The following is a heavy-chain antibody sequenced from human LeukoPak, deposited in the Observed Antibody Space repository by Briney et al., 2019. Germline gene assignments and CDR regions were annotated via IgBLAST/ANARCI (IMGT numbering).Heavy chain of an antibody. CDR2: INSDGSIT. CDR1: GFTFSTYW. Sequence: GGSLRLSCAASGFTFSTYWMHWVGQVPGKGVVWVSRINSDGSITTYADSVKGGFTISRDNAKNTLYLQMNSLRVEDTAVYYCAGGISATGGGWGQGTMVTVSS. V-gene: IGHV3-74*03. CDR3: AGGISATGGG. D-gene: IGHD6-13*01. J-gene: IGHJ3*01.